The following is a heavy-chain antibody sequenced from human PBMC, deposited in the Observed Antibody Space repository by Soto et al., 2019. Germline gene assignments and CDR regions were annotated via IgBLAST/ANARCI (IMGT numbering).Heavy chain of an antibody. J-gene: IGHJ6*02. D-gene: IGHD3-3*01. CDR2: IIPIFGTA. CDR3: ARGRITIFGVARGPTTYYYYGMDV. V-gene: IGHV1-69*01. Sequence: RLSCSFSGFTSGDYGLTWVRQAPGQGLEWMGGIIPIFGTANYAQKFQGRVTITADESTSTAYMELSSLRSEDTAVYYCARGRITIFGVARGPTTYYYYGMDVWGQGTTVTVSS. CDR1: GFTSGDYG.